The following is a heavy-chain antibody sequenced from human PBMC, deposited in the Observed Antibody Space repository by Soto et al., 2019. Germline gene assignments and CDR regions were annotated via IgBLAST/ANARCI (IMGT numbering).Heavy chain of an antibody. CDR2: IIPIFNTA. J-gene: IGHJ6*02. CDR3: ARVRPSDYVGNYNNGMDV. CDR1: GGTLSNYA. D-gene: IGHD4-17*01. Sequence: QVQLVQSGAEVKKPGSSVKVSCKASGGTLSNYAFPWVRQAPGYGLEWMGGIIPIFNTANYAQKFQGSVTITADESTSTAYMEVSSLSSEETAIYYCARVRPSDYVGNYNNGMDVWGQGITVTVSS. V-gene: IGHV1-69*01.